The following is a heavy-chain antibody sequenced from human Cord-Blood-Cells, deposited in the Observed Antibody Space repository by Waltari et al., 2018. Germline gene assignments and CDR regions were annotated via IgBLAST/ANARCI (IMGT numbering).Heavy chain of an antibody. J-gene: IGHJ3*02. D-gene: IGHD2-2*01. CDR2: IYYSGST. Sequence: QLQLQESGPGMVKPSETLSLTCTVPGGSIRSSSYYWGWIRQPPGKGLEWIGSIYYSGSTYYNPSLKSRVTISVDTSKNQFSLKLSSVTAADTAVYYCARQGYCSSTSCYDAFDIWGQGTMVTVSS. V-gene: IGHV4-39*01. CDR1: GGSIRSSSYY. CDR3: ARQGYCSSTSCYDAFDI.